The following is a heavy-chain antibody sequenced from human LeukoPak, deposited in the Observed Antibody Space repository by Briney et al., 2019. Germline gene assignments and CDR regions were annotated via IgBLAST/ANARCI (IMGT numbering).Heavy chain of an antibody. CDR3: ARGGGYGGNNYYYGMDV. D-gene: IGHD4-23*01. CDR2: IYTSGST. CDR1: GGSISSYY. V-gene: IGHV4-4*07. Sequence: SETLSLTCTVSGGSISSYYWSWIRQPAGKGLEWIGRIYTSGSTNYNPSLKSRVTMSVDTSKNQFSLKLSSVTAADTAVYYCARGGGYGGNNYYYGMDVWGQGTTVTVSS. J-gene: IGHJ6*02.